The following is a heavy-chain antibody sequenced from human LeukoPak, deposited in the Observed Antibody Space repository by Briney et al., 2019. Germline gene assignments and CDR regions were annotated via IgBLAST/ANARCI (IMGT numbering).Heavy chain of an antibody. V-gene: IGHV1-18*01. J-gene: IGHJ4*02. CDR1: AYTFTSYG. Sequence: ASVKVSCKASAYTFTSYGISWVRQAPGQGLEGMGWISAYNGNTNYAQKLQGRVTMTTDTSTSTAYMELRSLRSDDTAVYYCARANIGGIAAAASDYWGQGTLVTVSS. CDR3: ARANIGGIAAAASDY. CDR2: ISAYNGNT. D-gene: IGHD6-13*01.